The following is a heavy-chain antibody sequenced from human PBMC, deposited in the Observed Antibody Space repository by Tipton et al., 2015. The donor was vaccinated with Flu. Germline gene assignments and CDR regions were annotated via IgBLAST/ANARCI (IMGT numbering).Heavy chain of an antibody. V-gene: IGHV4-59*01. CDR3: ARGIGQDLYYYYGMDV. CDR1: GGSISSYY. Sequence: TLSLTCTVSGGSISSYYWSWIRQPPRKGLEWIGYIYYSGSTNYNPSLKSRVTISVDTSKNQFSLKPSSVTAADTAVYYCARGIGQDLYYYYGMDVWGQGTTVTVSS. D-gene: IGHD2-15*01. CDR2: IYYSGST. J-gene: IGHJ6*02.